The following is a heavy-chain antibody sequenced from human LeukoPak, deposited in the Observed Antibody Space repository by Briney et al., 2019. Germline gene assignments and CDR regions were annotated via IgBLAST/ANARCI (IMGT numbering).Heavy chain of an antibody. J-gene: IGHJ4*02. CDR2: INPNSGGT. CDR3: ARAGFRYYYDSSELVY. CDR1: GYTFTGYY. D-gene: IGHD3-22*01. Sequence: ASVKVSCKASGYTFTGYYMHWVRQAPGQGLEWMGWINPNSGGTNYAQKFQGRVTMTRDTSISTAYMELRSLRSDDTAVYYCARAGFRYYYDSSELVYWGQGTLVTVSS. V-gene: IGHV1-2*02.